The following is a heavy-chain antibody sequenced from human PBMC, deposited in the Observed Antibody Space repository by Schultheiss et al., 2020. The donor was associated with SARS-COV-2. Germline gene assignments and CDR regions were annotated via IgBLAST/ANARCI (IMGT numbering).Heavy chain of an antibody. CDR2: ISYDGSNK. D-gene: IGHD2-2*01. Sequence: GESLKISCAASGFTFSSYAMHWVRQAPGKGLEWVAVISYDGSNKYYADSVKGRFTISRDNSKNTLYLQMNSLRAEDTAVYYCARDQRDRSSTSCYYYYGMDVWGQGTTVTVSS. V-gene: IGHV3-30*01. CDR1: GFTFSSYA. J-gene: IGHJ6*02. CDR3: ARDQRDRSSTSCYYYYGMDV.